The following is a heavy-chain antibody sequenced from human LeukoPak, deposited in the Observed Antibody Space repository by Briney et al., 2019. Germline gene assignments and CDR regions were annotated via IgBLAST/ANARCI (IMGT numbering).Heavy chain of an antibody. CDR2: INPSGGST. V-gene: IGHV1-46*01. CDR1: GYTFTSYY. J-gene: IGHJ3*02. D-gene: IGHD6-19*01. CDR3: ASEGSGWSSGAFDI. Sequence: ASVKVSCKASGYTFTSYYIHCVRPAPGQGLEWMGIINPSGGSTSYAQKFQGRVTMTRDTSTSTVYMELSSLRSEDTAVYYCASEGSGWSSGAFDIWGQGTMVTVSS.